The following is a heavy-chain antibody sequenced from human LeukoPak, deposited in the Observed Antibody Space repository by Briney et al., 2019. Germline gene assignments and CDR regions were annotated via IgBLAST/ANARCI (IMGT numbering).Heavy chain of an antibody. J-gene: IGHJ4*02. CDR3: ARETGSGWLRVYFDY. CDR2: IWYDGSNK. CDR1: GFTFSSYG. V-gene: IGHV3-33*01. D-gene: IGHD6-19*01. Sequence: GGSLRLSCAASGFTFSSYGMHLVRQAPGKGLEWVEVIWYDGSNKYYADSVKGRFTISRDNSKNTLYLQMNSLRAEDTAVYYCARETGSGWLRVYFDYWGQGTLVTVSS.